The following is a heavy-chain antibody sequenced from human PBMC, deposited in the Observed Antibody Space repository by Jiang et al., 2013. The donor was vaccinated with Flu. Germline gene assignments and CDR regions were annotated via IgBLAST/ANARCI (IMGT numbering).Heavy chain of an antibody. CDR3: ARDQHDADGSGHYYKNGMDV. V-gene: IGHV3-53*01. J-gene: IGHJ6*02. D-gene: IGHD3-10*01. Sequence: QLVESGGALIQPGGSLTLSCAASGFTVSSNYMSWVRQAPGKGLEWVSIIYSGGRTHYADPVKGRFTISRDNSKNTLYLQMNSLRVEDTAVYYCARDQHDADGSGHYYKNGMDVWGPGTTVTVSS. CDR2: IYSGGRT. CDR1: GFTVSSNY.